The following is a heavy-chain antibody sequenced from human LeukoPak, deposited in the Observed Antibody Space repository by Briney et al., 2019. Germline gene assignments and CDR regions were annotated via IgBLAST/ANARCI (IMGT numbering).Heavy chain of an antibody. V-gene: IGHV3-21*01. CDR2: ISSRSYI. Sequence: PGGSLRLSCAASGFTFSSYSMNWVRQAPGKGLEWVSSISSRSYIYYADSVKGRFTISRDNAKNSLYLQMNSLRAEDTAVYYCARVRYGSGTSIDYWGQGTLVTVSS. D-gene: IGHD3-10*01. CDR3: ARVRYGSGTSIDY. CDR1: GFTFSSYS. J-gene: IGHJ4*02.